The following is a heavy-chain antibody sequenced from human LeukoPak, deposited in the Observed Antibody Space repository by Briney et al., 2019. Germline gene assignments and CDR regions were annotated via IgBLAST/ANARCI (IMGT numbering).Heavy chain of an antibody. CDR2: IYPGGSDT. CDR3: AILNDWADY. J-gene: IGHJ4*02. D-gene: IGHD3-9*01. Sequence: GESLKISCKASGYSIVNYWIAWVRQMPGKGLEWVGIIYPGGSDTRYSPSFQGQVTISADKSISTAYLQWSSLKASDSGMYYWAILNDWADYWGQGTLVTVSS. V-gene: IGHV5-51*01. CDR1: GYSIVNYW.